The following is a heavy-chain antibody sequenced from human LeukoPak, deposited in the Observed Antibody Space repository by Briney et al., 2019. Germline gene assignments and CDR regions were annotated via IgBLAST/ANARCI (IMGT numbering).Heavy chain of an antibody. CDR2: IYNSGRT. Sequence: SETLSLTCTVSGGSLTSYYWSWIRQPPGKGLEWIGYIYNSGRTDHNASLKRRVIISVDTSKNQVFLKLSPVTAADTAVYYCARAQGHYPFRFEYWGQGTLVTVSS. CDR3: ARAQGHYPFRFEY. CDR1: GGSLTSYY. V-gene: IGHV4-59*01. D-gene: IGHD3-22*01. J-gene: IGHJ4*02.